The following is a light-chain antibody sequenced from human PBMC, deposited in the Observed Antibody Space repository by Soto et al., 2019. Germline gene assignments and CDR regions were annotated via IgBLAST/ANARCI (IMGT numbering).Light chain of an antibody. Sequence: EVVLTQSPATLSLSPGERATLSCRASENIRTFVDWYQQKPGQAPRLLIYGASNRATGIPARFSGSGSGTDFTITISNLEPEDFAVYYCQQHSHWPLWTFGQGTRVEIQ. CDR3: QQHSHWPLWT. J-gene: IGKJ1*01. CDR2: GAS. CDR1: ENIRTF. V-gene: IGKV3-11*01.